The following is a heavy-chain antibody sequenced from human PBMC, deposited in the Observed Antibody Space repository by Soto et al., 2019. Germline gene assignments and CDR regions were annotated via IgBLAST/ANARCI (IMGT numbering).Heavy chain of an antibody. CDR1: GFSFSSFA. V-gene: IGHV3-30*18. Sequence: QVQLVESGGGVVHPGSSLRLSCAASGFSFSSFAVHWVRQAPGKGLEWVAVMSSDETKINYADSVKGRFTISRDNSKNTMFLQLNGLRPEDTAVYFCAKDRGSGTLRYYGMAVWGQVTTVTVSS. CDR2: MSSDETKI. CDR3: AKDRGSGTLRYYGMAV. D-gene: IGHD3-10*01. J-gene: IGHJ6*02.